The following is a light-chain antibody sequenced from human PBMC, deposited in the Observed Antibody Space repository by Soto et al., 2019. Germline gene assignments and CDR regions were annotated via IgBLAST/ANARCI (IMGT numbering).Light chain of an antibody. CDR3: SSYTSSNTLDVV. J-gene: IGLJ2*01. CDR2: EVT. V-gene: IGLV2-14*01. Sequence: QSVLTQPASVSGSPGQSITISCTGTSNDVGSYNYVSWYQQHPGKAPKLMIFEVTNRPSGVSNRFSGSKSGNTASLTISGLQAEDEATDYCSSYTSSNTLDVVFGGGTKLTVL. CDR1: SNDVGSYNY.